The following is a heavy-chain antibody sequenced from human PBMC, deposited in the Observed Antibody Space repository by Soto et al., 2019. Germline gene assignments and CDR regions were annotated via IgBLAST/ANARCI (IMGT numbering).Heavy chain of an antibody. Sequence: QVRLQESGPGLVKPSETLSLICDVSSDSINNYYWSWVRQPPGKRLEWLGCMFYSGTTIYNPSLKGRISISGDASKSQFSLKLTSVNAADTAVYYCVRVSGYQYGYPQQFDYWGQGSLVTVSS. CDR1: SDSINNYY. CDR2: MFYSGTT. V-gene: IGHV4-59*01. CDR3: VRVSGYQYGYPQQFDY. D-gene: IGHD5-12*01. J-gene: IGHJ4*02.